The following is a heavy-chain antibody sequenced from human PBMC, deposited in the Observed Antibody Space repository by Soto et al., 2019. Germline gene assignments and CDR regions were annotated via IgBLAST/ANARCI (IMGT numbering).Heavy chain of an antibody. Sequence: EVQLVESGGGLVQPGGSLRLSCAASGFTFSSYWMSWVRQAPGKGLEWVDNIKQDGSEKYYVDSVKGRFTISRDNAKNSRDLQMNSLRAEDAAVYYCARDLASTTIPNYWGQGTLVTVSS. D-gene: IGHD4-17*01. V-gene: IGHV3-7*04. J-gene: IGHJ4*02. CDR2: IKQDGSEK. CDR1: GFTFSSYW. CDR3: ARDLASTTIPNY.